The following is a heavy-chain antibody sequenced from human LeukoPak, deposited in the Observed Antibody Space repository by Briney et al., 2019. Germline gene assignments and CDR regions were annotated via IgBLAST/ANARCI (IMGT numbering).Heavy chain of an antibody. J-gene: IGHJ5*02. V-gene: IGHV5-51*01. Sequence: GESLKISCKGSGYSFTSYWIGWVRQMSGKGLEWMGIIYPGDSDTRYSPSFQGQVTISADKSISTAYLQWSSLRASDTAMYYCARLTGPSRIGYCSSTSCMNWFDPWGQGTLVTVSS. CDR2: IYPGDSDT. D-gene: IGHD2-2*01. CDR1: GYSFTSYW. CDR3: ARLTGPSRIGYCSSTSCMNWFDP.